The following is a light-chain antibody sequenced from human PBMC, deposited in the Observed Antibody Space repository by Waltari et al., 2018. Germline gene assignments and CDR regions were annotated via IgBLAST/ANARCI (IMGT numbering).Light chain of an antibody. CDR2: DAS. V-gene: IGKV3-15*01. J-gene: IGKJ1*01. CDR1: QSVSSN. CDR3: QQYNNWPPMT. Sequence: EVVMTQSPATLSVSPGARATLSCRASQSVSSNLAWYQQKPGQAPRLLISDASTRATGIPARFSGSGSGTEFTLTISSLQSEDFAVYYCQQYNNWPPMTFGQGTKVEIK.